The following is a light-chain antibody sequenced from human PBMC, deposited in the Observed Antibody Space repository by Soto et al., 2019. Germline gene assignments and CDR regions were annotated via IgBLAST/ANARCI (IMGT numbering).Light chain of an antibody. CDR1: QSVSSN. J-gene: IGKJ1*01. CDR3: QQYNDRPGT. CDR2: GTS. Sequence: EIVLTQSPATLSVSPGERATLSCRASQSVSSNLAWFQQSPGQAPRLLIYGTSTRATGIPVRFSGSGSGTEFTLTISSLQSEDFAVYYCQQYNDRPGTFGQGTKVEIK. V-gene: IGKV3-15*01.